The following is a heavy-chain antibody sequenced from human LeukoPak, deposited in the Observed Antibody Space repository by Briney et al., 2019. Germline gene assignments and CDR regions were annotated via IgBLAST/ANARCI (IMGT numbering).Heavy chain of an antibody. CDR2: ISYDGSNK. V-gene: IGHV3-30*04. Sequence: PGRSLRLSCAASGFTFSSYAMHWVRQAPGKGLEWVAVISYDGSNKYYADSVKGRFTISRDNSKNTLYLQMNSLRAEDTAVYYCARDRGSGLRPTGWFDPWGQGTLVTVSS. J-gene: IGHJ5*02. D-gene: IGHD3-10*01. CDR1: GFTFSSYA. CDR3: ARDRGSGLRPTGWFDP.